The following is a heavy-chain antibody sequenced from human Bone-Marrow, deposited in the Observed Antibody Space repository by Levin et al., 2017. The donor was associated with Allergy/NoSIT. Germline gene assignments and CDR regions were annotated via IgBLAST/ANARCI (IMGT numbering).Heavy chain of an antibody. CDR2: IKYDGFT. D-gene: IGHD2-21*02. J-gene: IGHJ4*02. Sequence: PSETLSLTCAVYGGSLSDYFWIWIRQSPVKGLEWIGEIKYDGFTNYNPSLGSRVAISLDMSKNQFALKLSSVTAADTAVYYCARAWGRGDHFDHWGRGSPVTVSS. V-gene: IGHV4-34*01. CDR1: GGSLSDYF. CDR3: ARAWGRGDHFDH.